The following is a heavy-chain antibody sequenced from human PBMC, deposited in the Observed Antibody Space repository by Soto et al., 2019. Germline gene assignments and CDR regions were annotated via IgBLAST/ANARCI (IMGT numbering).Heavy chain of an antibody. CDR2: INSDGTST. Sequence: EVQLVESGGGLVQPGGSLRLSCAASGFTFSRYWMHWVRQAPGKGLVWVSRINSDGTSTSYADSVKGRFTISRDNAKNTLYLQMKSLRAEDTAVYYCAVNAYGSGPYGMDVWGQGTTVTVSS. J-gene: IGHJ6*02. V-gene: IGHV3-74*01. CDR1: GFTFSRYW. CDR3: AVNAYGSGPYGMDV. D-gene: IGHD3-10*01.